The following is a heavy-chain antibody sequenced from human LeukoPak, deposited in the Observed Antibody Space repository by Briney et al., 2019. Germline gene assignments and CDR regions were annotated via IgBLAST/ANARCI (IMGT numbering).Heavy chain of an antibody. CDR2: ISGSGGST. CDR3: AKEKDIVVVVAASY. CDR1: RFTFSSYA. J-gene: IGHJ4*02. Sequence: GGSLRLSCAASRFTFSSYAMSWVRQAPGKGLEWVSAISGSGGSTYYADSVKGRFTISRDNSKNTLYLQMNSLRAEDTAVYYCAKEKDIVVVVAASYWGQGTLVTVSS. V-gene: IGHV3-23*01. D-gene: IGHD2-15*01.